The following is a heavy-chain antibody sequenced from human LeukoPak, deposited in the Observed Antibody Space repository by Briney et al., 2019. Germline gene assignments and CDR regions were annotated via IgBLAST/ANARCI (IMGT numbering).Heavy chain of an antibody. J-gene: IGHJ4*02. CDR1: GFTFSSYG. Sequence: GGSLRLSCAASGFTFSSYGMHWVRQAPGKGLEWVAVISYDGSNKYYADSVKGRFTISRDNSKNTLYLQMNSLRAEDTAVYYCARDYPGLYSGSYWSYFDYWGQGTLVTVSS. D-gene: IGHD1-26*01. CDR2: ISYDGSNK. CDR3: ARDYPGLYSGSYWSYFDY. V-gene: IGHV3-30*03.